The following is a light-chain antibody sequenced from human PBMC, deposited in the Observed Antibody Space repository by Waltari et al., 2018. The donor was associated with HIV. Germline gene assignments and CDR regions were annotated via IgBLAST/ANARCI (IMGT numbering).Light chain of an antibody. V-gene: IGLV2-23*02. CDR2: EVS. J-gene: IGLJ2*01. CDR1: RSDVGSYNL. Sequence: QSALTQPASVSGSPGQSIPISCTGTRSDVGSYNLVSWYQQHPGKAPKLMIYEVSKRPSGVSNRFAGCRSGNTASLTISGLQAGDEADYYCCSYAGSSTPVFGGGTKLTVL. CDR3: CSYAGSSTPV.